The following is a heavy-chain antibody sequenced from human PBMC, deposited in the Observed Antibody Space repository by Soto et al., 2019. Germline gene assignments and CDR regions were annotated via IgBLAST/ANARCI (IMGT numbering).Heavy chain of an antibody. Sequence: PSETLSLTCSVSGGSLNNFYWNWIRQTAGKGLEWIGRIHASGNTNYNPSLKSRATLSVDTSKNQFSLKVRSVTAADTAVYYCARSSHKESWFDPWGQGTRVTVS. J-gene: IGHJ5*02. V-gene: IGHV4-4*07. CDR2: IHASGNT. CDR3: ARSSHKESWFDP. CDR1: GGSLNNFY. D-gene: IGHD6-19*01.